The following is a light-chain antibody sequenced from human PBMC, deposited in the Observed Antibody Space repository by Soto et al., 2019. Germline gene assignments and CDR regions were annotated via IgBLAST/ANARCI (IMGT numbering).Light chain of an antibody. CDR3: SSYTSSSTPEV. CDR2: EVR. J-gene: IGLJ2*01. Sequence: QSALTQPASVSGSPGQSITISCTGTSSDVGGYNYVSWYQPHPGKAPKLMIYEVRNRPSGVSNRFSGSKSGNTASLTISGLQAEDEADYDCSSYTSSSTPEVFGGGTNLTVL. CDR1: SSDVGGYNY. V-gene: IGLV2-14*01.